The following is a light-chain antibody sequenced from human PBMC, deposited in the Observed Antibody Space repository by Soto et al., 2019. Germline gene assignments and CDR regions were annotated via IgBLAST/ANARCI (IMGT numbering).Light chain of an antibody. J-gene: IGKJ3*01. CDR2: KAF. CDR1: QSISSW. CDR3: QQYNSYSFT. Sequence: DIQMTQSPSTLSASVGDRVTITCRASQSISSWLAWYQQKPGKAPKLLIYKAFSLESGVPSRFSGSGSGTEFTLTISSLQPDDFATYYCQQYNSYSFTFGPGTKVYIK. V-gene: IGKV1-5*03.